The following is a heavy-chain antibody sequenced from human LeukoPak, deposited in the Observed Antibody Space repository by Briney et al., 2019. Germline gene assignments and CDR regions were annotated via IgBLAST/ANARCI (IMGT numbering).Heavy chain of an antibody. CDR1: GFTFSSYA. V-gene: IGHV3-23*01. D-gene: IGHD5-12*01. J-gene: IGHJ4*02. CDR2: ISGSGGST. Sequence: GASLRLSWAASGFTFSSYARSWVRQAPGKVLEWGSAISGSGGSTYSADSQKGRFTISPDNSTHPLSQQMNSLRAEDTAVYYCATVAAPERSGYDYFFDHWGQGNLVTVSS. CDR3: ATVAAPERSGYDYFFDH.